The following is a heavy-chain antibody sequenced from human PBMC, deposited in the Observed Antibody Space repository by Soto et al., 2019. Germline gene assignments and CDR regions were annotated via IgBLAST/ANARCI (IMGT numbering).Heavy chain of an antibody. CDR2: INPSGGST. J-gene: IGHJ6*02. CDR1: GYNFGIYW. D-gene: IGHD5-12*01. CDR3: AREGYDHVVGSPHYYYGMDV. V-gene: IGHV1-46*01. Sequence: PGESLKISCKGSGYNFGIYWIGWVRQAPGQGLEWMGIINPSGGSTSYAQKFQGRVTMTRDTSTSTVYMELSSLRSEDTAVYYCAREGYDHVVGSPHYYYGMDVWGQGTTVTVSS.